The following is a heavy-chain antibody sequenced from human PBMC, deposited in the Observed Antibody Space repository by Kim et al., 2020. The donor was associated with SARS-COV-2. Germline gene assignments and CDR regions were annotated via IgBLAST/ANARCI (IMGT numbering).Heavy chain of an antibody. CDR3: ARSYSGTYFAAFDI. Sequence: NPSLKSRVIISSDTSKNQFSLNPRSVTAADTAVYYCARSYSGTYFAAFDIWGPGTMATVSS. J-gene: IGHJ3*02. V-gene: IGHV4-4*08. D-gene: IGHD1-26*01.